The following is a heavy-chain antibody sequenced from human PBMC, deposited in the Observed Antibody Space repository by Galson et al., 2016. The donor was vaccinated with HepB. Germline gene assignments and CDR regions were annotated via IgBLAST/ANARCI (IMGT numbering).Heavy chain of an antibody. CDR3: ATSWYYDSCSGHSHEGWFDP. CDR2: ISHSGSA. Sequence: TLSLTCSVSAVSIRNSGRYWTWVRQHPGQGLEWIGYISHSGSAYYNLSLRSRLTISVDTSKNQFSLKLTSVTAADPAMYYCATSWYYDSCSGHSHEGWFDPWGQGILVTVSS. V-gene: IGHV4-31*03. CDR1: AVSIRNSGRY. D-gene: IGHD3-3*01. J-gene: IGHJ5*02.